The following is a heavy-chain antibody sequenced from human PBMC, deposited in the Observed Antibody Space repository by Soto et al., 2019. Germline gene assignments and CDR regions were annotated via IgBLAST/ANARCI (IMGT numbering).Heavy chain of an antibody. CDR1: GGSISSGGYY. V-gene: IGHV4-31*03. J-gene: IGHJ6*03. Sequence: SETLSLACTVSGGSISSGGYYWSWIRQHPGKGLEWIGYIYYSGSTYYNPSLKSRVTISVDTSKNQFSLKLSSVTAADTAVYYCARDASSIAARPYYYYYMDGWGKGTTVTVSS. CDR3: ARDASSIAARPYYYYYMDG. CDR2: IYYSGST. D-gene: IGHD6-6*01.